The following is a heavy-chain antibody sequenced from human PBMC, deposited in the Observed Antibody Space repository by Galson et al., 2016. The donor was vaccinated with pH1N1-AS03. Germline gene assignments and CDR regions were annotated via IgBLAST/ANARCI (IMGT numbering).Heavy chain of an antibody. CDR3: ARVPRLWSGFDS. V-gene: IGHV2-5*01. CDR2: IYWTEGK. CDR1: GFSLTTRGVG. D-gene: IGHD3-3*01. Sequence: PALVKPTQTLTLTCTFSGFSLTTRGVGVGWIRQSPGKALEWLALIYWTEGKHNSPSLQSRLAITMDTSKNHVLLTMTNMDPVDTGTYYCARVPRLWSGFDSWGQGTLVTVSS. J-gene: IGHJ4*02.